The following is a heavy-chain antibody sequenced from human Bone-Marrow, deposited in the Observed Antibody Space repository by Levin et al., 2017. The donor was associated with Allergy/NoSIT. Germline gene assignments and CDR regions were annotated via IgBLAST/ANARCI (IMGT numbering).Heavy chain of an antibody. CDR2: AYSSGST. CDR1: GGFISTSF. V-gene: IGHV4-4*07. J-gene: IGHJ6*02. D-gene: IGHD6-19*01. CDR3: ARATAGTYYYGMDV. Sequence: SQTLSLTCTVSGGFISTSFWSWIRQPAGKGLEYIGRAYSSGSTTYNPSLKSRVIMSVDTSNNQFSLRLTDMTAADTAVYYCARATAGTYYYGMDVWSQGTAVSVSS.